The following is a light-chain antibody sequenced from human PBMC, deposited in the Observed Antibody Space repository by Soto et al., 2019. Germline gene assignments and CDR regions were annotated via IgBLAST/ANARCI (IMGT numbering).Light chain of an antibody. CDR3: GAWDDSLRLYV. CDR2: GSN. Sequence: QSVLTQPPSVSAAPGQTVTISCSGSSSNIGKYYVSWYQQLPGEAPKLLIYGSNKRPSGIPERFSASRSGTSATLGITGLQTGDEADYYCGAWDDSLRLYVFGPGTKVTVL. J-gene: IGLJ1*01. CDR1: SSNIGKYY. V-gene: IGLV1-51*01.